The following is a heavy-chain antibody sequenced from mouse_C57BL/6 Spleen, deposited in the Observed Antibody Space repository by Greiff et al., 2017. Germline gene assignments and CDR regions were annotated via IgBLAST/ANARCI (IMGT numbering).Heavy chain of an antibody. CDR1: GYTFTSYG. Sequence: VQLQQSGAELARPGASVKLSCKASGYTFTSYGISWVKQRTGQGLEWIGEIYPRSGNTYYNEKFKGQATLTADKSSSTAYMELRSLTSEDSAVYFCANYGSSYYARDYWGQGTSVTVSS. CDR3: ANYGSSYYARDY. V-gene: IGHV1-81*01. J-gene: IGHJ4*01. CDR2: IYPRSGNT. D-gene: IGHD1-1*01.